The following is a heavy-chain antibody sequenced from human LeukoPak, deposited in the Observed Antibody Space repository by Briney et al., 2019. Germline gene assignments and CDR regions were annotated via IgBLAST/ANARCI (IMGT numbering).Heavy chain of an antibody. CDR1: GFTFSNDW. Sequence: GGSLRLSCAASGFTFSNDWMHWLRQAPGKGLVWVSRINTDGSTTTYADSVKGRFTISRDNAKNTLYLQMNSLRVEDTAVYYCARGRGGSYHYWGQGTLVTVSS. D-gene: IGHD1-26*01. J-gene: IGHJ4*02. CDR3: ARGRGGSYHY. V-gene: IGHV3-74*01. CDR2: INTDGSTT.